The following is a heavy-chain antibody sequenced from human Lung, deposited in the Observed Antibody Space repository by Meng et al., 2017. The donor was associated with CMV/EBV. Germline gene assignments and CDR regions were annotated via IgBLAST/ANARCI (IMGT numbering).Heavy chain of an antibody. CDR3: ASFPPPGKQWLVTDY. CDR1: GGSIGGSNW. V-gene: IGHV4-4*03. D-gene: IGHD6-19*01. Sequence: PRDVGQGLGRLPEPLSLECVFSGGSIGGSNWWGWVRQPPGKGLEWIGEIYHSGSTNYNPSLKSRVTISVDKSKNQFSLKLSSVTAADTAVYYCASFPPPGKQWLVTDYWGQGTLVTVSS. J-gene: IGHJ4*02. CDR2: IYHSGST.